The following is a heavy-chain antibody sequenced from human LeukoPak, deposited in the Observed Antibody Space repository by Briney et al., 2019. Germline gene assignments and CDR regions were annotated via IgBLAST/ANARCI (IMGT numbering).Heavy chain of an antibody. CDR2: ISYDGSNK. Sequence: PGKSLRLSCAASGFTFSTYAMHWVRQAPGKGLEWVAVISYDGSNKDYADSVKGRFTISRDNSKNTLYLQMNSLRAEDTAVYYCARRYCSSTRCYADYYYYGVDVWGQGTTVTVSS. CDR1: GFTFSTYA. CDR3: ARRYCSSTRCYADYYYYGVDV. V-gene: IGHV3-30*03. J-gene: IGHJ6*02. D-gene: IGHD2-2*01.